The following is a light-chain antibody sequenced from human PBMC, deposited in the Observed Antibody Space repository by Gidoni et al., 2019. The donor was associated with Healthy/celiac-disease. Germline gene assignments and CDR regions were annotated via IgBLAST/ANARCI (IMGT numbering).Light chain of an antibody. CDR1: KLGDKY. V-gene: IGLV3-1*01. CDR3: QAWDSSTAHVV. CDR2: QDS. J-gene: IGLJ2*01. Sequence: SYELTQPPSVSVSPGQTARITCSGDKLGDKYACWYQQKPGQSPVLVIYQDSKRPSGIPERFSGSNSGNTATLTISGIQAMDEADYYCQAWDSSTAHVVFGGGTKLTVL.